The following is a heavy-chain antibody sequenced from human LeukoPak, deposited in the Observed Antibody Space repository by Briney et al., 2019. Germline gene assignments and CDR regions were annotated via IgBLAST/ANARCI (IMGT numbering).Heavy chain of an antibody. CDR2: IYYNGNT. Sequence: PSETLSLTCSVSDGSINSYYWNWLRRPPGKGLEWIGYIYYNGNTNYSPSLKSRVTMSVDTSKNLFSLKVSSVTAADTAVYYCARGRSNYYGMDVWGQGTTVTVSS. CDR3: ARGRSNYYGMDV. CDR1: DGSINSYY. D-gene: IGHD1-26*01. V-gene: IGHV4-59*01. J-gene: IGHJ6*02.